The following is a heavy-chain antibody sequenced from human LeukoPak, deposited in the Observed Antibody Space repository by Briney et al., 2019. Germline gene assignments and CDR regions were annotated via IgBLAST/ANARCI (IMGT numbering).Heavy chain of an antibody. D-gene: IGHD5-18*01. J-gene: IGHJ4*02. CDR1: GGSISSYY. Sequence: PSDTLSLTCTLSGGSISSYYWRWSRQPPGRRGEWRGYIYYSGSTNYDPSLKSRVTISVDTSKNQFSLKLSSVTAADTAVYYCARGGYSYGPRHFDYWGQGTLVTVSS. V-gene: IGHV4-59*07. CDR2: IYYSGST. CDR3: ARGGYSYGPRHFDY.